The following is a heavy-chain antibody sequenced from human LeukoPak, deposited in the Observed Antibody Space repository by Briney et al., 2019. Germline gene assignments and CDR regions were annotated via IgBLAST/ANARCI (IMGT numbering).Heavy chain of an antibody. CDR1: GYTFTSYS. Sequence: ASVKVSCKASGYTFTSYSISWVRQAPGQGLEWMGWISAYNGNTNYAQKLQGRVTMTTDTSTSTAYMELRSLRSDDTAVYYCARGGFDYYGSGRAFDFWGQGTLVTVSS. CDR2: ISAYNGNT. D-gene: IGHD3-10*01. J-gene: IGHJ4*02. CDR3: ARGGFDYYGSGRAFDF. V-gene: IGHV1-18*01.